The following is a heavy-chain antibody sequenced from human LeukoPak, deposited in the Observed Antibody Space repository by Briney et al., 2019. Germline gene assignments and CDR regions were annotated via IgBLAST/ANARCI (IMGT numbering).Heavy chain of an antibody. D-gene: IGHD6-13*01. CDR3: ARDVRYSGIWTDAFDI. CDR2: ISYDGGNK. J-gene: IGHJ3*02. Sequence: PGTSLRLSCAASEFTFSSYDMHWVRQSPGRGLEWVAVISYDGGNKYYADSVKGRFTISRDNSKNTLYLQMNSLRAEDTALYYCARDVRYSGIWTDAFDIWGQGTLVTVSS. CDR1: EFTFSSYD. V-gene: IGHV3-30-3*01.